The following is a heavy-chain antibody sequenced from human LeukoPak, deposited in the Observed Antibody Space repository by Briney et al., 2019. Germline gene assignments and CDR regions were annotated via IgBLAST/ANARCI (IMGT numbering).Heavy chain of an antibody. V-gene: IGHV3-53*01. J-gene: IGHJ4*02. CDR3: AKDEVEEQLGQYYFDY. CDR2: IYSGGST. Sequence: GGSLRLSCAASGFTVSSNYMSWVRQAPGKGLEWVSVIYSGGSTYYADSVKGRFTISRDNSKNTLYLQMNSLRAEDTAVYYCAKDEVEEQLGQYYFDYWGQGTLVTVSS. CDR1: GFTVSSNY. D-gene: IGHD6-13*01.